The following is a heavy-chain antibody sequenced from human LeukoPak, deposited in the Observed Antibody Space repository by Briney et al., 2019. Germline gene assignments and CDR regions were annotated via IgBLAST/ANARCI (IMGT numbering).Heavy chain of an antibody. CDR2: ISAYNGNT. V-gene: IGHV1-18*01. Sequence: ASVKVSCNASGYTFTSYGISWVRQAPGQGLEWMGWISAYNGNTNYAQKLQGRVTMTTDTSTSTAYMEVSSLRSDDTAVYYCAKVPVAATHYLDYWGQGTLVTVSS. CDR1: GYTFTSYG. D-gene: IGHD2-15*01. J-gene: IGHJ4*02. CDR3: AKVPVAATHYLDY.